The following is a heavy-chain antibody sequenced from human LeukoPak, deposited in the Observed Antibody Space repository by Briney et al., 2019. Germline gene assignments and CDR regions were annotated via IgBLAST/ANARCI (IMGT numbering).Heavy chain of an antibody. D-gene: IGHD5-12*01. Sequence: GRSLRLSCAASGFTFSSYAINWVRQAPGKGLEWVSAVSSTGVSTYYADSVKGRFTISRDNSKNTVYLQMNSLRAEDTAVYYCAKVTRWPSITDYWGQGTLVTVSS. CDR1: GFTFSSYA. V-gene: IGHV3-23*01. J-gene: IGHJ4*02. CDR3: AKVTRWPSITDY. CDR2: VSSTGVST.